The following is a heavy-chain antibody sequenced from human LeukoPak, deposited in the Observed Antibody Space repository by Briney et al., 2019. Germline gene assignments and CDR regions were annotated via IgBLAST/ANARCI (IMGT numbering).Heavy chain of an antibody. CDR3: AKDNVVALDY. V-gene: IGHV3-23*01. CDR1: GFTFSSYA. CDR2: ISGSGGST. J-gene: IGHJ4*02. Sequence: PGGSLRLSCAAPGFTFSSYAMSWVRQAPGKGLEWVSAISGSGGSTYYADSVKGRFTISRDNSKNTLYLQMNSLRAKDTAVYYCAKDNVVALDYWGQGTLVTVSS. D-gene: IGHD2-21*01.